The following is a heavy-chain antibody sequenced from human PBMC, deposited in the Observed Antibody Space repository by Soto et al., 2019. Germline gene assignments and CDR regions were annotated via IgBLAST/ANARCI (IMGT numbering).Heavy chain of an antibody. CDR2: IIPIFGTA. D-gene: IGHD2-21*02. CDR1: GGTFSSYA. V-gene: IGHV1-69*12. Sequence: QVQLVQSGAEVKKPGSSVKVSCKASGGTFSSYAISWVRQAPGQGLEWMGGIIPIFGTANYAQKFQGRVTLTADESTSTAYMELSSLRSEDTAVYYCARDPGPCGGDCYPNWFDPWGQGTLVTVSS. J-gene: IGHJ5*02. CDR3: ARDPGPCGGDCYPNWFDP.